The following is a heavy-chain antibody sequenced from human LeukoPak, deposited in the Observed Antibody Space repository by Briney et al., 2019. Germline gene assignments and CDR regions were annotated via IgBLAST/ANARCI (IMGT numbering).Heavy chain of an antibody. CDR3: AIEMATITVLFDY. V-gene: IGHV1-69*05. CDR2: IIPIFGTA. D-gene: IGHD5-24*01. CDR1: GGTFSSYA. J-gene: IGHJ4*02. Sequence: SVKVSCKASGGTFSSYAISWVRQAPGQGLEWMGRIIPIFGTANYAQKFQGRVTITTDESMSTAYMELSSLRSEDTAVYYCAIEMATITVLFDYWGQGTLVTVSS.